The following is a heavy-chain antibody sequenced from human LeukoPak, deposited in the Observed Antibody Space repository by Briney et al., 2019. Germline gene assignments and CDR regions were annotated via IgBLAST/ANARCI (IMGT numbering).Heavy chain of an antibody. Sequence: SVNVSCKASVGTFSSYPISWVRQAPGQGLEWMGGFIPISGTSNYAQKFQGRVTITTDESTSTAYMELSSLRSEDTAVYYCARGLVVRGVTYYFDYWGQGTLVTVSS. V-gene: IGHV1-69*05. D-gene: IGHD3-10*01. CDR3: ARGLVVRGVTYYFDY. CDR1: VGTFSSYP. J-gene: IGHJ4*02. CDR2: FIPISGTS.